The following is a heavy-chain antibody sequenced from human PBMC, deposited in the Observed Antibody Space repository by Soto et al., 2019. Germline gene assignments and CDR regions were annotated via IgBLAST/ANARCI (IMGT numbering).Heavy chain of an antibody. CDR3: ARDSPRQDFWSGYYVHFDY. CDR2: ISAYNGNT. Sequence: ASVKVSCKASGYTFTSYGISWVRQAPGQGLEWMGWISAYNGNTNYAQKLQGRVTMTTDTSTSTAYMELRSLRSDDTAVYYCARDSPRQDFWSGYYVHFDYWGQGTLVTVSS. D-gene: IGHD3-3*01. J-gene: IGHJ4*02. V-gene: IGHV1-18*04. CDR1: GYTFTSYG.